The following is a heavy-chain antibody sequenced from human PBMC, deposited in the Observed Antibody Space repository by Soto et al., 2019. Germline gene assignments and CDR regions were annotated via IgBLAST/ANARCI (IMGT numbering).Heavy chain of an antibody. CDR3: ARGGDCYSFDWFDP. CDR2: IYYSGST. J-gene: IGHJ5*02. D-gene: IGHD2-21*01. V-gene: IGHV4-39*01. Sequence: QLQLQESGPGLVKPSETLSLTCTVSGGSISSSSYYWGWIRQPPGKGLEWIGSIYYSGSTYYNPSPNSRVPISVDTSKNQFSLKLSSVTAADTAVYYCARGGDCYSFDWFDPWGQGTLVTVSS. CDR1: GGSISSSSYY.